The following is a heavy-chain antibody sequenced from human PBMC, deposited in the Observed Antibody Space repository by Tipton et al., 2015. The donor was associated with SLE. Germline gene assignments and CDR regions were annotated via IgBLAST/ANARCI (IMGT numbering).Heavy chain of an antibody. CDR2: IYYTGST. CDR1: GGSVIDHY. CDR3: ARDAAVAGHFDY. V-gene: IGHV4-59*02. J-gene: IGHJ4*02. Sequence: TLSLTCNVSGGSVIDHYWSWIRQPPGKRLEWIGFIYYTGSTNYNPSLKSRVTFSVDRSNNQFSLKLSSVTPADTAVYYCARDAAVAGHFDYWGQGKLVTVSS. D-gene: IGHD6-19*01.